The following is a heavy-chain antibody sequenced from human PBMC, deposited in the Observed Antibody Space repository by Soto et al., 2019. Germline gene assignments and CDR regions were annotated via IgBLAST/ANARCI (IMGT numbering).Heavy chain of an antibody. J-gene: IGHJ6*02. CDR1: GGTFSSYA. CDR3: ARGYRDGYFYAMDV. D-gene: IGHD2-2*02. Sequence: QVLLVQSGAEVKKSGSSVKVSCKASGGTFSSYAINWVRQAPGQGLEWMGGIIPMFGKANYAENFQGRVTISADESTITAYMELSSLTSDDAAVYYCARGYRDGYFYAMDVWGQGTTVPVSS. CDR2: IIPMFGKA. V-gene: IGHV1-69*01.